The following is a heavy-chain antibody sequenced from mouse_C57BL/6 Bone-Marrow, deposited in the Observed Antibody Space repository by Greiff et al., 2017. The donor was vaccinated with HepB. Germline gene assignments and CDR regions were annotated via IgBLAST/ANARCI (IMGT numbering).Heavy chain of an antibody. Sequence: QVQLQQSGAELVKPGASVKMSCKASGYTFTSYWITWVKQRPGQGLEWIGDIYPGSGSTNYNEKFKSKATLTVDTSSSTAYMQLSSLTSEDSAVYYCARFTTTVVPYYFDYWGQGTTLTVSS. D-gene: IGHD1-1*01. V-gene: IGHV1-55*01. CDR1: GYTFTSYW. CDR3: ARFTTTVVPYYFDY. J-gene: IGHJ2*01. CDR2: IYPGSGST.